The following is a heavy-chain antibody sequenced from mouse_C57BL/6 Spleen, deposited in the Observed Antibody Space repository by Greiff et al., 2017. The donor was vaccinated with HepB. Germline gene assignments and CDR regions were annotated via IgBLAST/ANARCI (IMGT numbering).Heavy chain of an antibody. J-gene: IGHJ2*01. V-gene: IGHV1-4*01. D-gene: IGHD2-4*01. CDR1: GYTFTSYT. CDR3: AREIYYDYDGTFDY. Sequence: QVQLKESGAELARPGASVKMSCKASGYTFTSYTMHWVKQRPGQGLEWIGYINPSSGYTKYNQKFKDKATLTADKSSSTAYMQLSSLTSEDSAVYYCAREIYYDYDGTFDYWGQGTTLTVSS. CDR2: INPSSGYT.